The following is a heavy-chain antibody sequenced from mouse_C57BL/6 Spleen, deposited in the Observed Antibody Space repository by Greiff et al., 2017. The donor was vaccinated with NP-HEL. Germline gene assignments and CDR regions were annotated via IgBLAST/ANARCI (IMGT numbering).Heavy chain of an antibody. CDR3: ARSQGSSYGAY. J-gene: IGHJ3*01. D-gene: IGHD1-1*01. V-gene: IGHV1-61*01. Sequence: QVQLQQPGAELVRPGSSVKLSCKASGYTFTSYWMDWVKQRPGQGLEWIGNIYPSDSETHYNQKFKDKATLTVDKSSSTAYMQLSSLTSEESAVYYCARSQGSSYGAYWGQGTLVSVSA. CDR2: IYPSDSET. CDR1: GYTFTSYW.